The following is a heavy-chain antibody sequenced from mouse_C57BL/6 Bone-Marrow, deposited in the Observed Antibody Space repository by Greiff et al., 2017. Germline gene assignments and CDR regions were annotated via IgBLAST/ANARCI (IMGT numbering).Heavy chain of an antibody. V-gene: IGHV5-12*01. CDR3: ARYSNGEYYFDD. D-gene: IGHD2-5*01. J-gene: IGHJ2*01. CDR2: ISNGGGST. Sequence: EVKLVESGGGLVQPGGSLKLSCAASGFTFSDYYMYWVRQTPEKRLEWVAYISNGGGSTYYPDTVKGRFTISRDNAKNTLYLQMSRLKSEDTAMYYCARYSNGEYYFDDWGQGTTLTVSS. CDR1: GFTFSDYY.